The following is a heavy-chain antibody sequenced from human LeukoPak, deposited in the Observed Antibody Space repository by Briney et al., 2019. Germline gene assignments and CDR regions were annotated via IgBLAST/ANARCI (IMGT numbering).Heavy chain of an antibody. Sequence: ASVKASCKASGYTFTTYDMHWVRQAPGQGLEWMGIINPSGGGTTYAQNFQGRVTMTRDTSTSTVYMELSSLRSDDTAVYYCARGTTEGFDPWGQGTLVTVSS. J-gene: IGHJ5*02. D-gene: IGHD1/OR15-1a*01. CDR3: ARGTTEGFDP. V-gene: IGHV1-46*01. CDR2: INPSGGGT. CDR1: GYTFTTYD.